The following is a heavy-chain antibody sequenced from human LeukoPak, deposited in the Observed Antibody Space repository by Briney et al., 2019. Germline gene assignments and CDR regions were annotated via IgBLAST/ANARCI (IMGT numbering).Heavy chain of an antibody. V-gene: IGHV3-48*01. CDR3: AREGLLDSYGAY. CDR1: GFTFSTYN. CDR2: ISSSSSSI. J-gene: IGHJ4*02. Sequence: GGSLRLSCAASGFTFSTYNMNWVRQAPGKGLEWLSYISSSSSSIYYADSVKGRFTISRDNAKNSLFLEMNSLRAEDTAVYYCAREGLLDSYGAYWGQGTLVTVSS. D-gene: IGHD5-18*01.